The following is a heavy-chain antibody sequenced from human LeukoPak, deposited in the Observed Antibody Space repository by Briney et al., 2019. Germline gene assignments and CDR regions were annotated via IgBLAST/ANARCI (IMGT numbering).Heavy chain of an antibody. V-gene: IGHV4-31*03. CDR1: GGSISSGGYY. Sequence: SETLSLTCTVSGGSISSGGYYWSWIRQHPGKGLEWIGYIYYSGSTYYNPSLKSRVTISVDTSKNQFSLKLSSVTAADTAVYYCARWGITIFEDVEGDLFDPWGQGTLVTVSS. J-gene: IGHJ5*02. CDR3: ARWGITIFEDVEGDLFDP. CDR2: IYYSGST. D-gene: IGHD3-3*01.